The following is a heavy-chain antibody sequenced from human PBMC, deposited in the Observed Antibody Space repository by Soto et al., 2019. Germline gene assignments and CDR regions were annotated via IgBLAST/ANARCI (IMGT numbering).Heavy chain of an antibody. CDR2: IYSSGST. D-gene: IGHD5-12*01. CDR1: DGSVSSGSYY. Sequence: SETLSLTCTVSDGSVSSGSYYWTWIRQPPGKGLEWIGYIYSSGSTLYNPSLKSRVLISVDTSMNQFSLKLSSVTAADTAVYYCARDALALFDSWGQGTLVTVSS. V-gene: IGHV4-61*01. CDR3: ARDALALFDS. J-gene: IGHJ4*02.